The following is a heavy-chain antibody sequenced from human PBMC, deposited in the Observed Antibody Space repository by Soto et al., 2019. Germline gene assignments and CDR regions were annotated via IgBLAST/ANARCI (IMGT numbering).Heavy chain of an antibody. CDR2: IYSSGST. D-gene: IGHD5-12*01. CDR1: DGSVSSGSYY. Sequence: SETLSLTCTVSDGSVSSGSYYWTWIRQPPGKGLEWIGYIYSSGSTLYNPSLKSRVLISVDTSMNQFSLKLSSVTAADTAVYYCARDALALFDSWGQGTLVTVSS. V-gene: IGHV4-61*01. CDR3: ARDALALFDS. J-gene: IGHJ4*02.